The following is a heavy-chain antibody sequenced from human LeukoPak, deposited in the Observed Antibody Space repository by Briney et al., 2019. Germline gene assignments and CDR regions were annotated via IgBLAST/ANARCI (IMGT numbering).Heavy chain of an antibody. CDR3: ARGRVTTVTTTPAFDI. CDR1: GFTFSSYG. Sequence: GGSLRLSCAASGFTFSSYGMHWVRQAPGRGLEWVAFIRYDGSNKYYADSVKGRFTISRDNAKNSLYLQMNSLRAEDTAVYYCARGRVTTVTTTPAFDIWGQGTMVTVSS. J-gene: IGHJ3*02. D-gene: IGHD4-17*01. V-gene: IGHV3-30*02. CDR2: IRYDGSNK.